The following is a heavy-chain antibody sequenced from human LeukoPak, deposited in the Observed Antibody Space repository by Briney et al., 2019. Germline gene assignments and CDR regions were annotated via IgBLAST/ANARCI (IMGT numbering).Heavy chain of an antibody. CDR1: GYTFTTYD. CDR2: MNPNSGNG. J-gene: IGHJ3*02. Sequence: GASVKVSCKASGYTFTTYDIDWVRQATGQGLEWMGWMNPNSGNGGYAQKFQGRVTITSDSSISTAYMELRSLRSDDTAVYYCASSRGIRGAFDIWGQGTMVTVSS. CDR3: ASSRGIRGAFDI. D-gene: IGHD3-22*01. V-gene: IGHV1-8*03.